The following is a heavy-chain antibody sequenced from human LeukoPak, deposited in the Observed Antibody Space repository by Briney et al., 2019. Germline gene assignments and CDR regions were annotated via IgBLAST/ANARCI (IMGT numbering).Heavy chain of an antibody. CDR2: IKQDGSEK. Sequence: GGSLRLSCAASGFTFSSYWMSWVRQAPGKGLEWVANIKQDGSEKYYVDSVKGRFTISRDNAKNTLYLQMNSLRAEDTAVYYCANPPSSVVAGSDYWGQGTLVTVSS. CDR3: ANPPSSVVAGSDY. J-gene: IGHJ4*02. V-gene: IGHV3-7*03. CDR1: GFTFSSYW. D-gene: IGHD6-19*01.